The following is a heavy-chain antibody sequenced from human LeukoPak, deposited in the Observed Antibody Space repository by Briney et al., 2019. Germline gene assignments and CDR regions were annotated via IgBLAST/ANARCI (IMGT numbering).Heavy chain of an antibody. Sequence: PSETLSLTCTVSGGSINSYYWTWIRQPAGKGLEWIGRIYTSGSTNYNPSLKSRVTMSVDTSKNQFSLKLNSVTAADTAVYYCAGHHPRNTVDFWGQGTLVTVSS. CDR1: GGSINSYY. J-gene: IGHJ4*02. V-gene: IGHV4-4*07. CDR2: IYTSGST. D-gene: IGHD2-8*02. CDR3: AGHHPRNTVDF.